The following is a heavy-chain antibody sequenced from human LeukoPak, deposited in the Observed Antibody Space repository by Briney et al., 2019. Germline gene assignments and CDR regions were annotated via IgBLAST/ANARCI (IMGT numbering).Heavy chain of an antibody. CDR2: IGGSGVT. V-gene: IGHV3-23*01. J-gene: IGHJ4*02. CDR1: GFTLSSYG. Sequence: HPGGSLRLSCAASGFTLSSYGLTWVRQATGKGLEWVSSIGGSGVTYYADSVKGRFTISRDNSRNTLYLQMNSLRAEDTAIYYCAETAPYYFDYWGQGALVTVSS. CDR3: AETAPYYFDY. D-gene: IGHD5-18*01.